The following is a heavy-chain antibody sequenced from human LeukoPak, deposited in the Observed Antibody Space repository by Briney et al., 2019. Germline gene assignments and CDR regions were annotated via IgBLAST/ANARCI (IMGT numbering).Heavy chain of an antibody. V-gene: IGHV3-23*01. D-gene: IGHD6-19*01. CDR1: GYTFSSYA. J-gene: IGHJ4*02. CDR3: AKSPYSSGWPPFDY. Sequence: GGSLRLSCAASGYTFSSYAMSWVRQAPGKGLEWVSAISGSGSSTYYADSVKGRFTISRDNSKNTLYLQMNSLRAEDTAVYYCAKSPYSSGWPPFDYWGQGTLVTVSS. CDR2: ISGSGSST.